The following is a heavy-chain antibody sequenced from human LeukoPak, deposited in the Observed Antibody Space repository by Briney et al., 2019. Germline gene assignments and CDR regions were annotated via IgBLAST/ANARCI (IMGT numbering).Heavy chain of an antibody. J-gene: IGHJ4*02. CDR2: ISPDGTST. CDR1: GFTFSSYW. V-gene: IGHV3-74*01. Sequence: PGGSLRLSCAASGFTFSSYWMHWVRQAPGKGLVWFSRISPDGTSTFYADSVKGRFAISRDNTKNTAYLQMNSLRAEDMGVYFCSRGLGGTYYGFGDWGQGTLVTVSS. D-gene: IGHD1-26*01. CDR3: SRGLGGTYYGFGD.